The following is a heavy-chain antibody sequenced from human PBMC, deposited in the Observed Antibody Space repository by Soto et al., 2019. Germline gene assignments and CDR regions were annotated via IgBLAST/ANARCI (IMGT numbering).Heavy chain of an antibody. CDR1: GFTFSSYG. J-gene: IGHJ6*02. Sequence: GGSLRLSCAASGFTFSSYGMHWVRQAPGKGLEWVAVISYDGSNKYYADSVKGRFTISRDNSKNTLYLQMNSLRAEDTAVYYCAKDRIVATIKGRYYYYGMDVWGQGTTVTVSS. CDR3: AKDRIVATIKGRYYYYGMDV. D-gene: IGHD5-12*01. CDR2: ISYDGSNK. V-gene: IGHV3-30*18.